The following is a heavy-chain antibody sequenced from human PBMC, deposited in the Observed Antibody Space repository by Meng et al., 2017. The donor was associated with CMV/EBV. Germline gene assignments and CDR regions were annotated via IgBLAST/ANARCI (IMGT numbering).Heavy chain of an antibody. CDR3: ARAAGSSSGWYGDDY. J-gene: IGHJ4*02. Sequence: GSLRLSCTVSGGSISSSSYYWGWIRQPPGKGLEWIGSIYYSGSTNYNPSLKSRVTISVDTSKNQFSLKLSSVTAADTAVYYCARAAGSSSGWYGDDYWGQGTLVTVSS. CDR2: IYYSGST. CDR1: GGSISSSSYY. D-gene: IGHD6-19*01. V-gene: IGHV4-39*07.